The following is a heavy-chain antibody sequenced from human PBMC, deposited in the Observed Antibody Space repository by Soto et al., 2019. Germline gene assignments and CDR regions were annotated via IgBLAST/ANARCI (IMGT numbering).Heavy chain of an antibody. Sequence: GGSLRLSCAASGFTFSSYGMHWVRQAPGKGLEWVAVISYDGSNKYYADSVKGRFTISRDNSKNTLYLQMNSLRAEDTAVYYCAKDLGYYRTFDFDHWGQGTLVTVSS. CDR2: ISYDGSNK. J-gene: IGHJ4*02. CDR3: AKDLGYYRTFDFDH. CDR1: GFTFSSYG. D-gene: IGHD1-26*01. V-gene: IGHV3-30*18.